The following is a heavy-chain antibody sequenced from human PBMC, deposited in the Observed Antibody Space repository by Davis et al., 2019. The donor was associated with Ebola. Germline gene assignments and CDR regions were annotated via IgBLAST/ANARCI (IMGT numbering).Heavy chain of an antibody. D-gene: IGHD1-26*01. CDR1: GGSFSDYY. CDR2: IHYNADT. Sequence: SETLSLTCAVFGGSFSDYYWSWIRQPPGKGLEWIGYIHYNADTYTHYNPSLESRVTIFVDTSKNQFSLKLTSVTAADTAVYYCARRSSYYNHYGMDVWGKGTTVTVSS. J-gene: IGHJ6*04. CDR3: ARRSSYYNHYGMDV. V-gene: IGHV4-59*08.